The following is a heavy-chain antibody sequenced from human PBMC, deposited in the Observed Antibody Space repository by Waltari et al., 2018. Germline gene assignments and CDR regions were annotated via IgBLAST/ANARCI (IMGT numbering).Heavy chain of an antibody. CDR1: GFTFSDYY. J-gene: IGHJ4*02. D-gene: IGHD6-13*01. CDR2: ISSSSSYT. CDR3: ARESYSSTIDY. V-gene: IGHV3-11*05. Sequence: QVQLVESGGGLVKPGGSLRLSCAASGFTFSDYYLSWIRQAPGKGLEWVSYISSSSSYTNYADSVKGRFTISRDNAKNSLYLQMNSLRAEDTAVYYCARESYSSTIDYWGQGTLVTVSS.